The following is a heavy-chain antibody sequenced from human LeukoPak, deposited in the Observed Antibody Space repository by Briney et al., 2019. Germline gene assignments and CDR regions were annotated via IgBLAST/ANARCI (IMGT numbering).Heavy chain of an antibody. CDR3: ARDRGTWNDDGFDY. J-gene: IGHJ4*02. CDR1: GGSISSYY. V-gene: IGHV4-4*07. D-gene: IGHD1-1*01. Sequence: PSETPTLTCTVSGGSISSYYWSWMRQPAGKGLEWIGRIYISGSTNYNPSLKSRVTMSVDTSKNQFSLKLSSVTAADTAVYYCARDRGTWNDDGFDYWGQGTLVTVSS. CDR2: IYISGST.